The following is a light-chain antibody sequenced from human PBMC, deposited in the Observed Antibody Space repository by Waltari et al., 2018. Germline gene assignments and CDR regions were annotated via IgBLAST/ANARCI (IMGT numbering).Light chain of an antibody. V-gene: IGKV1-5*03. CDR2: KAS. J-gene: IGKJ1*01. CDR3: QQYNAYSWT. Sequence: DIQMTQSPSTLSASVGDRVTITCRASQSLSSWLAWYQQKPGKAPNLLIYKASSLESGVPSRFSGSGSGTAFTLTISSLQPDDFATYYCQQYNAYSWTFGQGTKVGIK. CDR1: QSLSSW.